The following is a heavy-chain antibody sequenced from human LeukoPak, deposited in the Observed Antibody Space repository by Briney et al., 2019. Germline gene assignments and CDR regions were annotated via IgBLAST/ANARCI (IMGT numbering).Heavy chain of an antibody. CDR2: ISYDGSNK. Sequence: GGSLRLSCAASGFTFSSYAMHWVRQAPGKGLEWVAVISYDGSNKYYADSVKGRFTISRDDSKSTLFLQMNSLKTEDTAVYYCTTDAGAETWPLTYWGQGTLVTVSS. D-gene: IGHD7-27*01. J-gene: IGHJ4*02. V-gene: IGHV3-30-3*01. CDR1: GFTFSSYA. CDR3: TTDAGAETWPLTY.